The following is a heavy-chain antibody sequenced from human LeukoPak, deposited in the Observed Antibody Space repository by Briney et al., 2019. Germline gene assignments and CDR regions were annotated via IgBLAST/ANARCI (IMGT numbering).Heavy chain of an antibody. V-gene: IGHV4-59*08. D-gene: IGHD2-2*01. CDR1: GGSISSYY. CDR2: IYYSGST. J-gene: IGHJ4*02. Sequence: SETLSLTCTVSGGSISSYYWSWIRQPPGKGLEWIGYIYYSGSTNYNPSLKSRVTISVDTSKNQFSLKLSSVTAADTAVYYCARGVVPADDYWGQGTLATVSS. CDR3: ARGVVPADDY.